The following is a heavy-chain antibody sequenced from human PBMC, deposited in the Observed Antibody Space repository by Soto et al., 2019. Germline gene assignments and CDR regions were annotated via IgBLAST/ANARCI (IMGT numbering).Heavy chain of an antibody. V-gene: IGHV4-30-4*01. CDR3: AREGAASYSYYYGTDV. D-gene: IGHD3-16*01. CDR2: TYHSGSP. CDR1: GGSISSGDSY. Sequence: QVQLQESGPGLVKPSQTLSLTCTVSGGSISSGDSYWSWIRQFPGKGLEWIGYTYHSGSPYYNPSLSSLVTISVDTSKNQFSLKLNSVTAADTAVYYCAREGAASYSYYYGTDVWGQGTTVTVSS. J-gene: IGHJ6*02.